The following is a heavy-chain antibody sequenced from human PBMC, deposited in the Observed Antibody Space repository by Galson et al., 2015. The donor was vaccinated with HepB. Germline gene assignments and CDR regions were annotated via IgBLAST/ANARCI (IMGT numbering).Heavy chain of an antibody. CDR2: IYSGGST. CDR1: GFTVSSNY. Sequence: SLRLSCAASGFTVSSNYMSWVRQAPGKGLEWVSVIYSGGSTYYADSVKGRFTISRDNSKNTLYLQMNSLRAEDTAVYYCAREYFTYDYGGNSAYFDYWGQGTLVTVSS. V-gene: IGHV3-53*01. D-gene: IGHD4-23*01. CDR3: AREYFTYDYGGNSAYFDY. J-gene: IGHJ4*02.